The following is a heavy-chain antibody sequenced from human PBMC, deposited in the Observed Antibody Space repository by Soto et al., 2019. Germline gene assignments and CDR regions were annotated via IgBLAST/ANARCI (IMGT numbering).Heavy chain of an antibody. CDR1: GGSFSGYY. D-gene: IGHD6-6*01. CDR3: ARGWYSSSFTYFDY. Sequence: QVQLQQWGAGLLKPSETLSLTCAVYGGSFSGYYWSWIRQPPGKGLEWIGEINHSGSTNYNPSLKSRVTLSVDTSKNQFSLKLSSVTAADTAVYYCARGWYSSSFTYFDYWGQGTLVTVSS. J-gene: IGHJ4*02. V-gene: IGHV4-34*01. CDR2: INHSGST.